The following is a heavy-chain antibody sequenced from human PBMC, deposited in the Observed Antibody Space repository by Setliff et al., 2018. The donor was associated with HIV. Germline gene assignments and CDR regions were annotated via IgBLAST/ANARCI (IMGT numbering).Heavy chain of an antibody. CDR1: GGSISSGYYL. Sequence: SETLSLTCTVSGGSISSGYYLWNWIRQPAGKGLEWIGHIYSSGTTVYNPSLKSRVSISLNRSKNQLSLKVTSVTAADTAVYYCARRGWNGYTAFDCWGQGTLVTVSS. CDR3: ARRGWNGYTAFDC. D-gene: IGHD5-12*01. V-gene: IGHV4-61*09. J-gene: IGHJ4*02. CDR2: IYSSGTT.